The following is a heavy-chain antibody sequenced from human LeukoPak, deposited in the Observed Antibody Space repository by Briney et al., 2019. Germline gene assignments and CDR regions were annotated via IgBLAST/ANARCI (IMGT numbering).Heavy chain of an antibody. J-gene: IGHJ5*02. CDR3: TTHSGNDLRS. CDR1: GLTFTSAW. V-gene: IGHV3-15*01. D-gene: IGHD5-12*01. CDR2: IKSKSVGETT. Sequence: GGSLRLSCATSGLTFTSAWLTWVRQAPGKGLEWVGRIKSKSVGETTDYAAPVKGRFTISRDDSENTLYLQMNSLKIEDTAVYYCTTHSGNDLRSWGQGTLVTVYS.